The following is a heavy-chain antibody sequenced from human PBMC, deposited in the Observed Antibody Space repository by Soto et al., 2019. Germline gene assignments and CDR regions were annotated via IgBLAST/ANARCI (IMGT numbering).Heavy chain of an antibody. CDR1: GFTFSNYA. V-gene: IGHV3-30-3*01. J-gene: IGHJ4*02. CDR3: ARGYCSGGSCCFDY. Sequence: GGSLRLSCAASGFTFSNYAMHWVRQAPGKGLEWVAVISYDGSNKYHADSVKGRFTISRDNSKNTLNLQMNSLRAEDTAVYYCARGYCSGGSCCFDYWGQGTLVTVSS. D-gene: IGHD2-15*01. CDR2: ISYDGSNK.